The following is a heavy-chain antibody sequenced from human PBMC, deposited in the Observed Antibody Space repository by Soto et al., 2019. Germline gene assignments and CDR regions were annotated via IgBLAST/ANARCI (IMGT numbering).Heavy chain of an antibody. CDR1: GGSISSGGYY. D-gene: IGHD2-2*01. CDR3: ARGYCSSTSCYPNWFDP. CDR2: IYYSGST. V-gene: IGHV4-31*03. Sequence: PSETLSLTCTVSGGSISSGGYYWSWIRQHPGKGLERIGYIYYSGSTYYNPSLKSRVTISVDTSKNQFSLKLSSVTAADTAVYYCARGYCSSTSCYPNWFDPWGQGTLVTVSS. J-gene: IGHJ5*02.